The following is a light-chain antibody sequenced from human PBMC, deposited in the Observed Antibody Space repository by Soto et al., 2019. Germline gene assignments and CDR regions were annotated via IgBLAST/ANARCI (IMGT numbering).Light chain of an antibody. CDR2: EVS. CDR1: SSDVGAYNY. CDR3: SSYTSSSTYWV. J-gene: IGLJ3*02. Sequence: QSALTQPASVSGSPGQSITLSCTGTSSDVGAYNYVSWYQQHPGKAPKLMIYEVSNRPSGVSNRFSGSKSGNTASLTISGLQAEDEAHYSCSSYTSSSTYWVFGGGTQLTVL. V-gene: IGLV2-14*01.